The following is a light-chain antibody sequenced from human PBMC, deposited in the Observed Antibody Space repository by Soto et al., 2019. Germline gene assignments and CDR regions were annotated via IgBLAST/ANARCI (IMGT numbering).Light chain of an antibody. CDR1: QSVRSSY. Sequence: DIVLTQSPCTLSLSPGERATLSCRSSQSVRSSYLAWYQQKPGQAPRLLIYGASSRATGIPDRFSGSGSGTDCTLTISRLEPEDFAVYYCQQYGSSRRTFGQGTKVDIK. CDR2: GAS. V-gene: IGKV3-20*01. CDR3: QQYGSSRRT. J-gene: IGKJ1*01.